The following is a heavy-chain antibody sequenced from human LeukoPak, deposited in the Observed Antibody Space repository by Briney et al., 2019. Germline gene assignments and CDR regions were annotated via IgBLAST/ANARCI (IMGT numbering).Heavy chain of an antibody. V-gene: IGHV3-66*01. D-gene: IGHD3-22*01. J-gene: IGHJ4*02. Sequence: PGGSLRLSCAASGFTLSSNYMSWVRQAPGKGLEWVSVIYSGGSTYYADSVKGRFTISRDNSKNTLYLQMNSLRAEDTAVYYCARPGDYYDSSGYYHWGQGTLVTVSS. CDR1: GFTLSSNY. CDR3: ARPGDYYDSSGYYH. CDR2: IYSGGST.